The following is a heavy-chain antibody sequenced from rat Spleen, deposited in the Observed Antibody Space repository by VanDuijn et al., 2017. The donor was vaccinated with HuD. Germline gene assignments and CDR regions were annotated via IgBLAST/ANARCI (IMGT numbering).Heavy chain of an antibody. J-gene: IGHJ4*01. CDR3: ARHHYDGYYHGPVFGVMDA. CDR2: ISSGGGGT. CDR1: GFTFSNFP. V-gene: IGHV5-25*01. Sequence: EVQLVESGGGLVQPGRSMKLSCVASGFTFSNFPMAWVRQAPKKGLEWVASISSGGGGTYYPDSVKGRFTISRDNAKSTLYLQMDSLRSEDTAIYSCARHHYDGYYHGPVFGVMDAWGQGASVTVSS. D-gene: IGHD1-12*03.